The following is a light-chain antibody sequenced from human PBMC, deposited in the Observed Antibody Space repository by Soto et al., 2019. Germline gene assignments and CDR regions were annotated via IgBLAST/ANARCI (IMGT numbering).Light chain of an antibody. CDR2: GAS. CDR3: PQYNNWTLS. V-gene: IGKV3-15*01. Sequence: IVMTQSPATLSVSPGERSTLSCRASQSVAGGLSWFQQTPGQPPRVLIYGASTRATGIPARVSGSGPGTACTRAISSLQSADLSVYYCPQYNNWTLSFRQGTKVDIK. CDR1: QSVAGG. J-gene: IGKJ1*01.